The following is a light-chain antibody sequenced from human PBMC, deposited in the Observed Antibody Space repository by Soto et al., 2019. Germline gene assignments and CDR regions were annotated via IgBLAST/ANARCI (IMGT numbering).Light chain of an antibody. CDR2: GAF. Sequence: EMVLTQSPGTLSLSPGETATVSCRATESLITKALAWYQQKPGQAPRLLIYGAFTRDAAIPDRFNGSGSGTDFALTISRLELEDSAVYYCQHRSNWPPELSFGGGTKVEIK. V-gene: IGKV3D-20*02. J-gene: IGKJ4*01. CDR3: QHRSNWPPELS. CDR1: ESLITKA.